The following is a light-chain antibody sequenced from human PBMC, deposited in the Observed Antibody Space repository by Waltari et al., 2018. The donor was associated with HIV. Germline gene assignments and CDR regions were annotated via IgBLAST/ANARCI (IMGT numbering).Light chain of an antibody. J-gene: IGKJ5*01. CDR3: QQYGSSPPISSIT. CDR1: QSVSSSY. CDR2: GAS. Sequence: EIVLTQSPGTLSLSPGERATLSCRASQSVSSSYLAWYQQKPGQAPRLLIYGASSRATGIPDRFSGSGSGTDFTLTISRLEPEDFAVYYCQQYGSSPPISSITFGQGTRLEIK. V-gene: IGKV3-20*01.